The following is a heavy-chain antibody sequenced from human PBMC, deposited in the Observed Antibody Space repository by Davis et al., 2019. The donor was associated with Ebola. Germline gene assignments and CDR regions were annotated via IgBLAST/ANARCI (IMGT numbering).Heavy chain of an antibody. Sequence: SVKVSCKASGYTFTGYYMHWVRQAPGQGLEWMGGIIPIFGTANYAQKFQGRVTITADESTSTAYMELSSLRSEDTAVYYCARDLIYYDSSGYSAGGWYFDLWGRGTLVTVSS. CDR3: ARDLIYYDSSGYSAGGWYFDL. D-gene: IGHD3-22*01. V-gene: IGHV1-69*13. CDR1: GYTFTGYY. CDR2: IIPIFGTA. J-gene: IGHJ2*01.